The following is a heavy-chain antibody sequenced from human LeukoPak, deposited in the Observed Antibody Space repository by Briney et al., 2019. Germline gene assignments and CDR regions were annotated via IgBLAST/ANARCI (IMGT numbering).Heavy chain of an antibody. D-gene: IGHD6-19*01. CDR3: AKYSSGWYYPYYFNY. V-gene: IGHV3-23*01. J-gene: IGHJ4*02. CDR1: GFTFSSYA. CDR2: ISGSGGST. Sequence: GGSLRLSCAASGFTFSSYAMSWVRQAPGKGLEWVSAISGSGGSTYYADSVKGRFTISRDNSKNTLYLQMNSLRAEDTAVYYCAKYSSGWYYPYYFNYWGQGTLATVSS.